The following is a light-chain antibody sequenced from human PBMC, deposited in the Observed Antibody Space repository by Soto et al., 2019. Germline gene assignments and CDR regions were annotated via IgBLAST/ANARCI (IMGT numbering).Light chain of an antibody. CDR1: SSNIGAGYD. J-gene: IGLJ2*01. V-gene: IGLV1-40*01. CDR2: GNS. Sequence: QSVLTQPPSVSGAPGQRVTISCTGSSSNIGAGYDVHWYQQLPGTAPKLLIYGNSNRPSGVPDRFSGSKSGTSASLAITGLQAEDEADYYCQSYDSSLIVGFGGGTQLTVL. CDR3: QSYDSSLIVG.